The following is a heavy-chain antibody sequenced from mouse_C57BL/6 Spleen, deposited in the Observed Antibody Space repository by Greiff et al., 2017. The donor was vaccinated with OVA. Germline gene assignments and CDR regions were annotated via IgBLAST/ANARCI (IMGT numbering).Heavy chain of an antibody. J-gene: IGHJ1*03. CDR3: ARDPITTVVGGYFDV. V-gene: IGHV5-16*01. D-gene: IGHD1-1*01. CDR1: GFTFSDYY. Sequence: EVQVVESEGGLVQPGSSMKLSCTASGFTFSDYYMAWVRQVPEKGLEWVANINYDGSSIYYLDSLKSRFIFSRDNAKNILYLQMSSLKSEDTATYYCARDPITTVVGGYFDVWGTGTTGTVSS. CDR2: INYDGSSI.